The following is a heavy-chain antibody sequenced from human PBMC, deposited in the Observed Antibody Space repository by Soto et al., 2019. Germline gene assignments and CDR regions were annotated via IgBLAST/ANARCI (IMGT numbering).Heavy chain of an antibody. D-gene: IGHD3-10*01. CDR1: GYSFNSVHF. V-gene: IGHV4-38-2*01. Sequence: SETLSLTCVVSGYSFNSVHFWAWIRQPPGKGLQWTGSLSQNGGTYRNPSLRTRVTLSLDTSKNQFSLKLTSVPAADAALYYCGPGTLRGARFYGMEVWGQGSTVTVSS. CDR2: LSQNGGT. CDR3: GPGTLRGARFYGMEV. J-gene: IGHJ6*02.